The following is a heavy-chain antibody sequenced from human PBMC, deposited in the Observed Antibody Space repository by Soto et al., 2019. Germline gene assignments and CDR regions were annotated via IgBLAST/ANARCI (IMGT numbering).Heavy chain of an antibody. V-gene: IGHV1-69*05. CDR1: GGTFSSYA. Sequence: ASVKVSCKASGGTFSSYAISWVRQAPGQGLEWMGGIIPIFGTANYAQKLQGRVTMTTDTSTSTAYMELRSLRSDDTAVYYCARMRVPAAICWFDPWGQGTLVTVSS. J-gene: IGHJ5*02. D-gene: IGHD2-2*01. CDR3: ARMRVPAAICWFDP. CDR2: IIPIFGTA.